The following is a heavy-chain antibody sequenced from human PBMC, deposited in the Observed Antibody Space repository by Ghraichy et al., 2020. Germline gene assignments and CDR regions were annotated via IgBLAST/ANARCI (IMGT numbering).Heavy chain of an antibody. D-gene: IGHD3-3*01. Sequence: SETLSLTCTVSGGSISSYYWSWIRQPAGKGLEWIGRIYTSGSTNYNPSLKSRVTMSVDTSKNQFSLKLSSVTAADTAVYYCARDPFDFWRPGDDWFDPWGQGTLVTVSS. V-gene: IGHV4-4*07. CDR3: ARDPFDFWRPGDDWFDP. CDR2: IYTSGST. CDR1: GGSISSYY. J-gene: IGHJ5*02.